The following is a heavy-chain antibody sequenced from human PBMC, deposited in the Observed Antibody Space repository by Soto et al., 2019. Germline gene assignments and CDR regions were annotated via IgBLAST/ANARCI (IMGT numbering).Heavy chain of an antibody. CDR3: ARDGHGSYSENFDY. J-gene: IGHJ4*02. CDR2: IWNDGNNK. V-gene: IGHV3-33*01. D-gene: IGHD2-15*01. CDR1: GFSFSTSG. Sequence: PGGSLRLSCAASGFSFSTSGMHWVRQAPGGGLEWVALIWNDGNNKKYADSVKGRFVISRDNSENTLYLQINSLRAEDTAVYYCARDGHGSYSENFDYWGQGTLVTVSS.